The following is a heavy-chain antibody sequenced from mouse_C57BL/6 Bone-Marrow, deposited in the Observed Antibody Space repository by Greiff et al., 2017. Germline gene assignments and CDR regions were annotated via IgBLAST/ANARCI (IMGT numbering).Heavy chain of an antibody. Sequence: EVQGVESGPGMVKPSQSLSLTCTVTGYSITSGYDWHWIRHFPGNKLEWMGYISYSGSTNYNPSLKSRISITHDTSKNHFFLQLNSVTTEDTATYYCARNWYYFDYWGQGTTLTVSS. CDR2: ISYSGST. V-gene: IGHV3-1*01. J-gene: IGHJ2*01. CDR1: GYSITSGYD. CDR3: ARNWYYFDY. D-gene: IGHD4-1*01.